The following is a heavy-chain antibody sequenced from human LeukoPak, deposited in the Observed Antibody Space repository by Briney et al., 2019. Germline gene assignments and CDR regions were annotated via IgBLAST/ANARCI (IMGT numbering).Heavy chain of an antibody. CDR3: ARGSGYDYVWGSYRYY. Sequence: GGSLRHSCAASGFTFSSYSMNWVRQAPGKGLEWVSSISSSSSYIYYADSVKGRFTISRDNAKNSLYLQMNSLRAEDTAVYYCARGSGYDYVWGSYRYYWGQGTLVTVSS. CDR2: ISSSSSYI. V-gene: IGHV3-21*01. D-gene: IGHD3-16*02. J-gene: IGHJ4*02. CDR1: GFTFSSYS.